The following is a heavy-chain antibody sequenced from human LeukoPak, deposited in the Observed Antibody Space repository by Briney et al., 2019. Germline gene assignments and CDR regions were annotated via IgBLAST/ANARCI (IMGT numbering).Heavy chain of an antibody. V-gene: IGHV4-4*09. CDR3: ARVGGVDAFDI. CDR2: IYTSGST. CDR1: GGSISSYY. Sequence: SETLSLTCTVSGGSISSYYWSWIRQPPGKGLEWIGYIYTSGSTNCNPSLKSRVTISVDTSKNQFSLKLSSVTAADTAVYYCARVGGVDAFDIWGQGTMVTVSS. J-gene: IGHJ3*02. D-gene: IGHD3-16*01.